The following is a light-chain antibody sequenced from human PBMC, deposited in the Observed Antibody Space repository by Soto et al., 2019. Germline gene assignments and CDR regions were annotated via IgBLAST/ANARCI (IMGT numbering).Light chain of an antibody. Sequence: AIQMTQSPSSLSASVGDRVTISCRASQGIRNDLGWYQQKPGKAPKLLIYAASSLQSGVPSRFGGSGSGTDFTLTISSLQPEDFATYYCLQDYNYPLAFGQGTKVDIK. CDR1: QGIRND. V-gene: IGKV1-6*01. CDR2: AAS. J-gene: IGKJ1*01. CDR3: LQDYNYPLA.